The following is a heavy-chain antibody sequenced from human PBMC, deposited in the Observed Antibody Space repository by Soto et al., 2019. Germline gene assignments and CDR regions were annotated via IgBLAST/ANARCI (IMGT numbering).Heavy chain of an antibody. Sequence: GGSLRLSCAASGFTFSGYAMSLVRQAPGKGLEWVSTINSGADRTYYAESVKGRFTISRDNFKNALDLQIHSLRAEDTAIYYCARLQAIFGVLTTATRFDTWGQGALVPISS. J-gene: IGHJ5*02. CDR1: GFTFSGYA. D-gene: IGHD3-3*01. V-gene: IGHV3-23*01. CDR2: INSGADRT. CDR3: ARLQAIFGVLTTATRFDT.